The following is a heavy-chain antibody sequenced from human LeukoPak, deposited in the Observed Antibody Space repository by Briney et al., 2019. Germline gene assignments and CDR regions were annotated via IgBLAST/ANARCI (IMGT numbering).Heavy chain of an antibody. V-gene: IGHV3-9*01. Sequence: SLRLSCAASGFTFDDYAMHWVRQAPGKGLEWVSGISWNSGSIGYADSVKGRFTISRDNAKNSLCLQMNSLRAEDTALYYCAKEIYDISSGYGEFFDICGQGTMVTVSS. CDR2: ISWNSGSI. CDR1: GFTFDDYA. CDR3: AKEIYDISSGYGEFFDI. D-gene: IGHD3-9*01. J-gene: IGHJ3*02.